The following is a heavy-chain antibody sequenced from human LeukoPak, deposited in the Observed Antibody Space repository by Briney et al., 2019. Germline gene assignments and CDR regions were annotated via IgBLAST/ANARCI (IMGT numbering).Heavy chain of an antibody. CDR2: IKQDGTEK. Sequence: GGSLRLSCAASGFTFSSYWMSWVRQAPGKGLEWVANIKQDGTEKYYVDSVKGRFTISRDNAKKTLSLQMNSLRAEDTAVYYCAIYCSSTTCHDAFDFWGHGTMVTVSS. V-gene: IGHV3-7*01. CDR3: AIYCSSTTCHDAFDF. CDR1: GFTFSSYW. J-gene: IGHJ3*01. D-gene: IGHD2-2*01.